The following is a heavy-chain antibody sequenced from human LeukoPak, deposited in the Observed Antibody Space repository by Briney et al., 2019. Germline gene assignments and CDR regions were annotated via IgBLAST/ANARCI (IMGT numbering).Heavy chain of an antibody. Sequence: ASVKVSCTASGYTFTDYYIHWVRQAPGQGLERMGWINPNSGGTNYAQKFQGRVTMTRDTSIATTCMDLSSLMSDDTAVYYCARGHDNTGYNYFDYWGQGTLVTVSS. D-gene: IGHD3-9*01. CDR1: GYTFTDYY. V-gene: IGHV1-2*02. CDR3: ARGHDNTGYNYFDY. CDR2: INPNSGGT. J-gene: IGHJ4*02.